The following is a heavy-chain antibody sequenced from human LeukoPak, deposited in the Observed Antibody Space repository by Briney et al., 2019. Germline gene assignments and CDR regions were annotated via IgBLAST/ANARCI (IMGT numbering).Heavy chain of an antibody. J-gene: IGHJ3*02. D-gene: IGHD4-17*01. CDR2: IYYSGST. CDR3: ARDSSLRGAFDI. Sequence: SETLSLTCTVSGGSISSGGYYWSWIRQRPGKGLEWIGYIYYSGSTYYNPSLKSRVTISVDTSKNQFSLKLSSVTAADTAVYYCARDSSLRGAFDIWGQGTMVTVSS. V-gene: IGHV4-31*03. CDR1: GGSISSGGYY.